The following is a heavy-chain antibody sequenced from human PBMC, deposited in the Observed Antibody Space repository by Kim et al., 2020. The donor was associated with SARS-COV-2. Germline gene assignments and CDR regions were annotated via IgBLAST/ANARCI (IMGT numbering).Heavy chain of an antibody. CDR3: AKDLVSSSFRAFHI. D-gene: IGHD6-6*01. V-gene: IGHV3-9*01. CDR2: LSWNSGVI. J-gene: IGHJ3*02. Sequence: GGSLRPSCAASGFTFGDFAMHWVRQVPGKGLEWVSGLSWNSGVIGYADSVKGRFTISRHNAENSLYLQMNSLRAEDTAFYYCAKDLVSSSFRAFHIWGQGTMVTVSS. CDR1: GFTFGDFA.